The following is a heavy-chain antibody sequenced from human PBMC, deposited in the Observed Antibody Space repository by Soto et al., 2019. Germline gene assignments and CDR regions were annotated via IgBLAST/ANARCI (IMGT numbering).Heavy chain of an antibody. Sequence: EVQLVESGGGLVKPGTSLTLSCSTSGFSFPGAWLHWVRQGPGKGLEWVGRIKGTTEGATTDYAAPVKDRFTISRDDSNPTLSLQMHSLQAEDTGVYYCLPVTGVGCDYCGGQGTLVTVSS. CDR1: GFSFPGAW. CDR3: LPVTGVGCDYC. CDR2: IKGTTEGATT. J-gene: IGHJ4*02. D-gene: IGHD2-21*01. V-gene: IGHV3-15*01.